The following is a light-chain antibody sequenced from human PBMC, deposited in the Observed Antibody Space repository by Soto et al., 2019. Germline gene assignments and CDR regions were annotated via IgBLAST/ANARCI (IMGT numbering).Light chain of an antibody. CDR3: QQSYSTPQGFT. CDR1: QSISSY. V-gene: IGKV1-39*01. CDR2: AAS. Sequence: DIQMTQSPSSLSASVGDRVTITCRASQSISSYLNWYQQKPGKAPKLLIYAASSLQSGVPSRFSGSGYGTDFTLTISSLQPEDFAIYYCQQSYSTPQGFTFGPGTKVDIK. J-gene: IGKJ3*01.